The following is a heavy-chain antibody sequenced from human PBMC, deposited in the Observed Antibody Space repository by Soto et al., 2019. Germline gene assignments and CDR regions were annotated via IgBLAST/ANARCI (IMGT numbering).Heavy chain of an antibody. CDR1: GFTFSTYA. Sequence: QVQLVESGGGVVQPGRSLRLSCAASGFTFSTYAMYWARQAPGKGLEWVAVISYDGTNKYYADSVKGRFTISRDDSKNTLYLQVNSLSAEDTVVYYCARAAASMSSIYFLVYRGQETLVTLSS. V-gene: IGHV3-30-3*01. D-gene: IGHD3-3*01. J-gene: IGHJ4*02. CDR2: ISYDGTNK. CDR3: ARAAASMSSIYFLVY.